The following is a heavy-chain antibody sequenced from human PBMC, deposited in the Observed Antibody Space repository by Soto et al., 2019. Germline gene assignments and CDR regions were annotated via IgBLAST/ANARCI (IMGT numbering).Heavy chain of an antibody. V-gene: IGHV3-23*01. CDR2: ISIRGERT. D-gene: IGHD3-10*01. J-gene: IGHJ4*02. Sequence: EVQLLESGGGLVQPGGSLRLSCAASGFSFTNHAMSWVRQAPGKELEWVSAISIRGERTYYADSVKGRFTISRDNSRNTVYLHMYSLRAEDTAVYFCAQNGGSGTFYAFDYWGQGTLVTVSS. CDR1: GFSFTNHA. CDR3: AQNGGSGTFYAFDY.